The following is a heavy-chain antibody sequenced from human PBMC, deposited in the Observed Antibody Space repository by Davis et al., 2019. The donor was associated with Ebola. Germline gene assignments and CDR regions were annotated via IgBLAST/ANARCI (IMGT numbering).Heavy chain of an antibody. Sequence: GGSLRLSCAASGFTFSSYAMSWVRQAPGKGLEWVSAISGSGGSTYYADSVKGRFTISRDNSKNTLYLQMNSLRVEDTAVYSCAKRSASGTYYFDYWGQGTLLTVSS. J-gene: IGHJ4*02. CDR2: ISGSGGST. CDR3: AKRSASGTYYFDY. CDR1: GFTFSSYA. V-gene: IGHV3-23*01. D-gene: IGHD1-26*01.